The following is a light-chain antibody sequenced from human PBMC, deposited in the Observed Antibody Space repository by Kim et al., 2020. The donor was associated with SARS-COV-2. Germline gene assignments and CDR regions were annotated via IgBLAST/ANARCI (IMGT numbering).Light chain of an antibody. CDR3: QTWGTGIWV. CDR1: SGHSSYA. V-gene: IGLV4-69*01. J-gene: IGLJ3*02. CDR2: LNSDGSH. Sequence: QPVLTQSASASASLGASVKLTCTLSSGHSSYAIAWHQQQPEKGPRYSMKLNSDGSHSKGDGIPDRFSGSSSGAERYLTISSLQSEDEADYYCQTWGTGIWVFGGGTQLTVL.